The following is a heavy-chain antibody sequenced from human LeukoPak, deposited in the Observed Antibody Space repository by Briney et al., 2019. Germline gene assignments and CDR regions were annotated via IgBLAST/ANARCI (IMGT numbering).Heavy chain of an antibody. CDR2: ISTYNGNT. CDR1: GYTFTSYG. V-gene: IGHV1-18*01. Sequence: GASVKVSCKASGYTFTSYGISWVRQAPGQGLEWMGWISTYNGNTNYAQRLQGRVTMTTDTSTSTAYMELRSLRSDDTAVYYCARASTIFGHFDYWGRGTLVTVSS. CDR3: ARASTIFGHFDY. D-gene: IGHD3-3*01. J-gene: IGHJ4*02.